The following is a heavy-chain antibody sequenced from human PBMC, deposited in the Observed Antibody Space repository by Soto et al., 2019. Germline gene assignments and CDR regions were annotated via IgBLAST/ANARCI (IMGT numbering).Heavy chain of an antibody. D-gene: IGHD3-10*01. V-gene: IGHV4-30-2*01. CDR2: IYHSGST. CDR1: GGSISSGGYS. CDR3: AREMADYYGSGSFSNWFDP. Sequence: SATLSLTCAVSGGSISSGGYSWSWIRQPPGKGLEWIGYIYHSGSTYYNPSLKSRVTISVDRSKNQFSLKLSSVTAADTAVYYCAREMADYYGSGSFSNWFDPWGQGTLVTVSS. J-gene: IGHJ5*02.